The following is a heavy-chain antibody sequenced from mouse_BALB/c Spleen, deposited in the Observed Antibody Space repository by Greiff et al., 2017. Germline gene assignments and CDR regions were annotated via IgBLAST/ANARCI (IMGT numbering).Heavy chain of an antibody. CDR1: GYSFTRYW. Sequence: EVMLVESGTVLARPGASVKMSCKASGYSFTRYWMHWVKQRPGQGLEWIGAIYPGNSDTSYNQKFKGKAKLTAVTSASTAYMELSSLTNEDSAVYYCTNLLRLRSWFAYWGQGTLVTVSA. D-gene: IGHD1-2*01. CDR3: TNLLRLRSWFAY. CDR2: IYPGNSDT. J-gene: IGHJ3*01. V-gene: IGHV1-5*01.